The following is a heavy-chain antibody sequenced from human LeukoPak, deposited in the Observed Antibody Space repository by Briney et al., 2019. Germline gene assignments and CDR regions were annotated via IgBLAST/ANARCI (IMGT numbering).Heavy chain of an antibody. V-gene: IGHV4-59*11. CDR3: ARADIVGATMTFDY. CDR2: IYYSGST. Sequence: PSETLSLTCTVSGGSISSHYWSWIRQPPGKGLEWIGYIYYSGSTNYNPSLKSRVTISVDTSKNQFSLMLSSVTAADTAVYYCARADIVGATMTFDYWGQGTLVTVSS. CDR1: GGSISSHY. D-gene: IGHD1-26*01. J-gene: IGHJ4*02.